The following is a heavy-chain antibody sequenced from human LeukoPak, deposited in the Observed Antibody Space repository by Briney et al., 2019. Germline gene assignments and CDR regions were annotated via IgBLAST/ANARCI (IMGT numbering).Heavy chain of an antibody. V-gene: IGHV3-23*01. CDR1: GFTFSSSA. D-gene: IGHD6-25*01. CDR3: AKDSAYYYGMDV. Sequence: PGGSLRLSCAASGFTFSSSAMSWVRQAPGKGLEWVSSISGSGGSTYYTDSVKGRFTISRDNSKNTLYLQMNSLRAEDTAVYYCAKDSAYYYGMDVWGQGTTVTVSS. J-gene: IGHJ6*02. CDR2: ISGSGGST.